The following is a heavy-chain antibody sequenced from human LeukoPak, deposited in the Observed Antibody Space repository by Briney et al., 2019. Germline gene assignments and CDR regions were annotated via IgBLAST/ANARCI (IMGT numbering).Heavy chain of an antibody. CDR2: IYYSGST. CDR3: ARRMVRGPLGY. D-gene: IGHD3-10*01. Sequence: SETLSLTCTVSGGSISSYYWSWIRQPPGKGLEWIGYIYYSGSTNYNPSLKSRVTISVDTSKNQFSLKLSSVTAADTAVYYCARRMVRGPLGYWGQGTLVTVSS. V-gene: IGHV4-59*12. CDR1: GGSISSYY. J-gene: IGHJ4*02.